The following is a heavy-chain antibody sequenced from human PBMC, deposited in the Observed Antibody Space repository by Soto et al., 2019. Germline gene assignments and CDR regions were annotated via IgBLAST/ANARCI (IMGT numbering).Heavy chain of an antibody. CDR3: AGVAGDIVLVPAAALFDY. V-gene: IGHV4-31*03. Sequence: SETLSLTCTVSGGSISSGGYYWSWIRQHPGKGLEWIGYIYYSGSTYYNPSLKSRVTISVDTSKNQFSLKLSSVTAADTAVYYCAGVAGDIVLVPAAALFDYWGQGTLVTV. D-gene: IGHD2-2*01. J-gene: IGHJ4*02. CDR2: IYYSGST. CDR1: GGSISSGGYY.